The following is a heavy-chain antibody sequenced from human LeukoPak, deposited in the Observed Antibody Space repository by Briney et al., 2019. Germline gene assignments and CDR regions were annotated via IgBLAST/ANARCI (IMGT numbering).Heavy chain of an antibody. D-gene: IGHD6-6*01. J-gene: IGHJ3*02. CDR1: GFTFANYA. CDR2: ISWNCGTI. V-gene: IGHV3-9*01. CDR3: AKDRGPLVDRRAFDM. Sequence: PGKSLRLSCAVSGFTFANYAMHWVRQAPATGLELVSGISWNCGTIGYADSVKCRFTIFRDNAKNSLYQQIISLRAEDTALYYCAKDRGPLVDRRAFDMWGQGTMVTVSS.